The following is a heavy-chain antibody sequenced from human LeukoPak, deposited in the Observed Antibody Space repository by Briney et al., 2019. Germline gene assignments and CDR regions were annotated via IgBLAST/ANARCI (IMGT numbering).Heavy chain of an antibody. CDR3: ARENNWNYRGGDWFDP. J-gene: IGHJ5*02. Sequence: GASVKVSCKASGYTFTSYGISWVRQAPGQGLEWMGWISAYNGNTNYAQKLQGRVTMTTDTSTSTAYMELRSLRSDDTAVYYCARENNWNYRGGDWFDPWGQGTLVTVSS. CDR2: ISAYNGNT. V-gene: IGHV1-18*01. CDR1: GYTFTSYG. D-gene: IGHD1-7*01.